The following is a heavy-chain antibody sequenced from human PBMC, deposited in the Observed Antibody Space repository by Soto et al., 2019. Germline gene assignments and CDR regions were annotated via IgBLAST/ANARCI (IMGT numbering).Heavy chain of an antibody. J-gene: IGHJ6*02. V-gene: IGHV1-69*01. D-gene: IGHD1-26*01. CDR2: IIPIFGPA. Sequence: QVQLVQSGAEVKKPGSSVKVSCKAPGGTFSSYAISWVRQAPGQGLEWMGGIIPIFGPAKYAQKFQGRVTITADESTRTGYMELSRLRSEDTPVYYRARSQGGSSSLDIYYYYYYGMDVWGQGTTVTVSS. CDR3: ARSQGGSSSLDIYYYYYYGMDV. CDR1: GGTFSSYA.